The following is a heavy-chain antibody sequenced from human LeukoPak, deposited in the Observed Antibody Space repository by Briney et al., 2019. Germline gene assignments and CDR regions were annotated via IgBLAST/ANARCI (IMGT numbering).Heavy chain of an antibody. D-gene: IGHD3-22*01. J-gene: IGHJ6*02. V-gene: IGHV1-2*02. CDR1: GYTFTGYY. CDR2: INPNSGGT. Sequence: ASVKVSCKASGYTFTGYYMHLVRQAPGQGLEWMGWINPNSGGTNYAQKFQGRVTMTRDTSISTAYMELSRLRSDDTAVYYCASGYDSSGYPGRSRYYGMDVWGQGTTVTVSS. CDR3: ASGYDSSGYPGRSRYYGMDV.